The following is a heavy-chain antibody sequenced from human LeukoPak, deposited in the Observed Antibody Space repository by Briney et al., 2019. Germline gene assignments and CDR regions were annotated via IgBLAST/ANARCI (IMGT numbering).Heavy chain of an antibody. D-gene: IGHD3-22*01. Sequence: PSETLSLTCTVSGGSFSIGSYYWSWSRQPAGKGLEWIGRIYTSGSTNYNPSLKSRVTISVNTSKNQFSLKLSSVTAADTAVYYCARATYYYDSSGRTDAFDIWGQGTMVTVSS. CDR3: ARATYYYDSSGRTDAFDI. J-gene: IGHJ3*02. V-gene: IGHV4-61*02. CDR2: IYTSGST. CDR1: GGSFSIGSYY.